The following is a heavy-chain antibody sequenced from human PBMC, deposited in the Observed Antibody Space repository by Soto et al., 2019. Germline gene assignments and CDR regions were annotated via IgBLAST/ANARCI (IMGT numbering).Heavy chain of an antibody. J-gene: IGHJ5*02. CDR2: SIPIFGTA. CDR1: GGNFSSCA. CDR3: ARDGGSSSTLFDP. V-gene: IGHV1-69*13. Sequence: SGKVSSKATGGNFSSCAISWERQAPGQGLEWMGGSIPIFGTANYAQKFQGRVTITADESTSTAYMELSSLRSEDTAVYYCARDGGSSSTLFDPSGQGTLVTVSS. D-gene: IGHD6-13*01.